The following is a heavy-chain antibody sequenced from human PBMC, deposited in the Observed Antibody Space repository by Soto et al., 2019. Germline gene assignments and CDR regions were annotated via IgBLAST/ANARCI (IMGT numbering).Heavy chain of an antibody. CDR2: ISGSGGST. CDR3: AKEVAAAGTYNWFDP. Sequence: GGSLRLSCAASGFTFSSYAMSWVRQAPGKGLEWVSAISGSGGSTYYADSVKGRFTISRDNSKNTLYLQMNRMRAEDTAVYYSAKEVAAAGTYNWFDPWGQGTLVTVSS. J-gene: IGHJ5*02. V-gene: IGHV3-23*01. CDR1: GFTFSSYA. D-gene: IGHD6-13*01.